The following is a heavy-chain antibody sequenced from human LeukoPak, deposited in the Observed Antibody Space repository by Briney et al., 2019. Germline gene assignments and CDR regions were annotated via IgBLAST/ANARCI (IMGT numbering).Heavy chain of an antibody. V-gene: IGHV4-4*02. J-gene: IGHJ6*02. D-gene: IGHD2-15*01. Sequence: SETLSLTCAVSGGSISSSNWWSWVRQPPGKGLEWIGEIYHSGSTNYNPSLKSRVTISVDKSKNQFSLKLSSVTAADTAVYYCARGSHCSGGSCYRYYYYYGMDVWGQGTTVTVSS. CDR2: IYHSGST. CDR1: GGSISSSNW. CDR3: ARGSHCSGGSCYRYYYYYGMDV.